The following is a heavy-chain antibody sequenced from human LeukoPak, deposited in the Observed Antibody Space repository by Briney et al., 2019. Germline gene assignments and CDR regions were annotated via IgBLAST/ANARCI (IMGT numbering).Heavy chain of an antibody. CDR1: GYTFTSYD. D-gene: IGHD2-15*01. CDR2: INPSGGST. Sequence: GASVKVSCKASGYTFTSYDINWVRQAPGQGLEWMGIINPSGGSTSYAQKFQGRVTMTRDTSTSTVYMELSSLRSEDTAVYYCARVVLVGATYDYWGQGTLVTVSS. J-gene: IGHJ4*02. V-gene: IGHV1-46*01. CDR3: ARVVLVGATYDY.